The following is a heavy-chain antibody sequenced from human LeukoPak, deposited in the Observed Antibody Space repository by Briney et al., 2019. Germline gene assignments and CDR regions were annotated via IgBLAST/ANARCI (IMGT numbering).Heavy chain of an antibody. CDR3: ARVLGKTGTTRAFDI. CDR2: IYTSGST. Sequence: SETLSLTCTVSGGSISSGSYYWSWIRQPAGKGLEWIGRIYTSGSTNYNPSLKGRVTMSVDTSKNQFSLKLSSVTAADTAVYYCARVLGKTGTTRAFDIWGQGTMVTVSS. J-gene: IGHJ3*02. CDR1: GGSISSGSYY. D-gene: IGHD1-1*01. V-gene: IGHV4-61*02.